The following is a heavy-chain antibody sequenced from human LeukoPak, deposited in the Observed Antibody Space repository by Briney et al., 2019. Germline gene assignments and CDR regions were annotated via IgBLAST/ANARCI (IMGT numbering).Heavy chain of an antibody. J-gene: IGHJ6*02. CDR1: GFTFSSYW. Sequence: GGSLRLSCAASGFTFSSYWMNWARQAPGKGLEWVASINHNGNVNYYVDSVKGRFTISRDNVKNSLYLQMRNLRAEDTAVYFCARGGGLDVWGQGATVTVSS. V-gene: IGHV3-7*03. D-gene: IGHD3-16*01. CDR2: INHNGNVN. CDR3: ARGGGLDV.